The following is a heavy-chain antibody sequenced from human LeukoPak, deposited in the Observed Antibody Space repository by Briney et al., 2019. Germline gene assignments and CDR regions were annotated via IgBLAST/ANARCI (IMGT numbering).Heavy chain of an antibody. D-gene: IGHD2-21*02. CDR3: ARDRADVVVTAIQDH. Sequence: GSSVKVSCKASGGTFSSYAISWVRQAPGQGLEWMGGIIPIFGTANYAQKFQGRVTITTDESTSTAYMELSSLRSEDTAVYYCARDRADVVVTAIQDHWGQGTLVTVSS. CDR2: IIPIFGTA. CDR1: GGTFSSYA. V-gene: IGHV1-69*05. J-gene: IGHJ4*02.